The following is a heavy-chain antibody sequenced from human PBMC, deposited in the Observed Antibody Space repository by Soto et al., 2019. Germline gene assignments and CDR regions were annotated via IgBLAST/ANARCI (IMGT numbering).Heavy chain of an antibody. J-gene: IGHJ5*02. V-gene: IGHV3-11*01. D-gene: IGHD6-13*01. Sequence: EGSLRLSCAASGFTFSDYYMSWIRQAPGKGLEWVSYISSSGASIYYADSVKGRFTISRDNAENSLSLQMNSLRAEDTAVYYCVRGGWSSSGGIAASWGQGTLVTVSS. CDR2: ISSSGASI. CDR3: VRGGWSSSGGIAAS. CDR1: GFTFSDYY.